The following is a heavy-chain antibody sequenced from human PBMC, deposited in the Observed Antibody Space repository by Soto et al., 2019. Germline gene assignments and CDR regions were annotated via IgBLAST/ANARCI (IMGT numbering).Heavy chain of an antibody. Sequence: EVQLVESGGGLVQPGGSLRLSCAASGSTFSSFWMSWVRQAPGKGPEWVASINQDGNNKQYVDSVKGRFTISRDNAENSLYLQMNSLRAEDTAVYYCARDYRADWGPGTLVTVSS. CDR3: ARDYRAD. CDR2: INQDGNNK. CDR1: GSTFSSFW. D-gene: IGHD1-26*01. J-gene: IGHJ4*02. V-gene: IGHV3-7*01.